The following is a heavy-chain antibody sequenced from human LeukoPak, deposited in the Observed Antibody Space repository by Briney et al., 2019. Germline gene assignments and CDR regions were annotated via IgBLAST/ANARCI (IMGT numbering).Heavy chain of an antibody. CDR1: GYTFTNYA. CDR2: TNGATGNT. CDR3: ARSAGGIARTWLDY. V-gene: IGHV1-3*02. Sequence: ASVKVSRKASGYTFTNYALHWVRHAHGQRLEWVGLTNGATGNTIFSQDFQGRLTITIDTSASTGYMELSSLRSEDTAVYYCARSAGGIARTWLDYWGQGTLVTVSS. D-gene: IGHD1-1*01. J-gene: IGHJ4*02.